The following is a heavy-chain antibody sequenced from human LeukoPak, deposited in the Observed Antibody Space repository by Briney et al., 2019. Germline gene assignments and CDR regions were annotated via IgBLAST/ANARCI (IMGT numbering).Heavy chain of an antibody. J-gene: IGHJ4*02. Sequence: PGGSLRLSCAASGFTFSDYYMSWIRQAPGMGLEWVSYISSSSSTIYYADSVKGRFTISRDNAKNSLYLQMNSLRDEDTAVYYCARDFLYLDTAMVRDPEDDYWGQGTLVTVSS. CDR3: ARDFLYLDTAMVRDPEDDY. V-gene: IGHV3-11*04. CDR1: GFTFSDYY. D-gene: IGHD5-18*01. CDR2: ISSSSSTI.